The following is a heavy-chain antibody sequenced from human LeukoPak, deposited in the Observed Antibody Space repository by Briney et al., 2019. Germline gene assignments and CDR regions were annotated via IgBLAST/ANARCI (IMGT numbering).Heavy chain of an antibody. CDR1: GYNFTNYG. J-gene: IGHJ3*02. CDR2: INIYNGNT. CDR3: ARYGDYRRTFVAFDI. D-gene: IGHD4-17*01. Sequence: ASVKVSCKTSGYNFTNYGIGWVRQAPGPGLEWMGWINIYNGNTNYAQKLQGRVTMTTDTSTSTAYMEATSLRSDDTAIYFCARYGDYRRTFVAFDIWGQGTMVSVSS. V-gene: IGHV1-18*01.